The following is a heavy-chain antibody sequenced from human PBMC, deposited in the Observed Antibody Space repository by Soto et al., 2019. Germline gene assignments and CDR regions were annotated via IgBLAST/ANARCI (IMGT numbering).Heavy chain of an antibody. Sequence: QVQLVESGGGVVQPGRSLRLSCAASGFTFSSYGMHWVRQAPGKGLEWVAVIWYDGSNKYYADSVKGRFTISRDNSKNTLYMQMNSLRAEDTAVYYCAREATPYIAAAQYYVDVWGKGTTVTVSS. CDR1: GFTFSSYG. D-gene: IGHD6-13*01. J-gene: IGHJ6*03. CDR2: IWYDGSNK. V-gene: IGHV3-33*01. CDR3: AREATPYIAAAQYYVDV.